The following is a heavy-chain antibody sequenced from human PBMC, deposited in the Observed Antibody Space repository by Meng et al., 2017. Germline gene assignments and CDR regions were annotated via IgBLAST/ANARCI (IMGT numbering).Heavy chain of an antibody. CDR1: GGSFSGYY. V-gene: IGHV4-34*01. J-gene: IGHJ4*02. D-gene: IGHD3-9*01. CDR3: ARGRYFDWLSYRYYFDY. Sequence: QVQLQQWGARLLKPSAHLSPPRAVFGGSFSGYYWSWIRQPPGKGLEWIGEINHSGSTNYNPSLKSRVTISVDTSKNQFSLKLSSVTAADTAVYYCARGRYFDWLSYRYYFDYWGQGTLVTVSS. CDR2: INHSGST.